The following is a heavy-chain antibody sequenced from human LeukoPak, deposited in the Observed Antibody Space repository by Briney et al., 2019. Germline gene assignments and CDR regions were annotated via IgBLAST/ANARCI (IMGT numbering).Heavy chain of an antibody. J-gene: IGHJ4*02. CDR2: IYTSGST. Sequence: SQTLSLTCTVSGGSISSGSYYWSWIRQPAGKGLEWIGRIYTSGSTNYNPSLKSRVTISVDTSKNQFSLKLSSVTAADTAVYYCARLGRGYSYGYYYFDYWGQGTLVTVSS. CDR1: GGSISSGSYY. V-gene: IGHV4-61*02. D-gene: IGHD5-18*01. CDR3: ARLGRGYSYGYYYFDY.